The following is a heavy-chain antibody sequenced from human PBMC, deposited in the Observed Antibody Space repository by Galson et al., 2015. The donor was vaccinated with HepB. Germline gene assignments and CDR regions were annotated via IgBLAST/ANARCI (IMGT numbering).Heavy chain of an antibody. V-gene: IGHV3-33*08. J-gene: IGHJ4*02. CDR2: IWYDGSNK. CDR1: GFTFSSYG. CDR3: ARGMGDYVFLRSPIDY. D-gene: IGHD3-16*01. Sequence: SLRLSCAASGFTFSSYGMHWVRQAPGKGLEWVAVIWYDGSNKYYADSVKGRFTISRDNSKNTLYLQMNSLRAEDTAVYYCARGMGDYVFLRSPIDYWGQGTLVTVSS.